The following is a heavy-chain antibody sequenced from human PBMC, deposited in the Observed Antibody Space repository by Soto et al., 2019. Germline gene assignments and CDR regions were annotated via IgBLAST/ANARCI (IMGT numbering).Heavy chain of an antibody. J-gene: IGHJ4*02. V-gene: IGHV3-30*18. CDR3: AKILPGIAAAGPFDY. D-gene: IGHD6-13*01. Sequence: GGSLRLSCAASGFTFSSYGMHWVRQAPGKGLEWVAVISYDGSNKYYADSVKGRFTISRDNSKNTLYLQMNSLRAGDTAVYYCAKILPGIAAAGPFDYWGQGTLVTVSS. CDR1: GFTFSSYG. CDR2: ISYDGSNK.